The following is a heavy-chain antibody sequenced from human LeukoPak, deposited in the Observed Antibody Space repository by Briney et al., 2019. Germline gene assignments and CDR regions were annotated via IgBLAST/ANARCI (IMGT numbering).Heavy chain of an antibody. CDR1: GGTFTSYD. Sequence: GSSVKVSCKASGGTFTSYDINWVRQATGQGLEWMGWMNPNSGNTGYAQKFQGRVTMTRNTSISTAYMELSSLRSEDTAVYYCARGKGGGQIFGVALGYWGQGTLVTVSS. CDR3: ARGKGGGQIFGVALGY. J-gene: IGHJ4*02. V-gene: IGHV1-8*01. CDR2: MNPNSGNT. D-gene: IGHD3-3*01.